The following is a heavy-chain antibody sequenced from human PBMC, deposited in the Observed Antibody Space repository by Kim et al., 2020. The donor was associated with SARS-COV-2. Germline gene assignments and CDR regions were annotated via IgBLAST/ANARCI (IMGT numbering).Heavy chain of an antibody. CDR2: INHSGST. J-gene: IGHJ5*02. CDR3: AREVIGEPYGSGTYYGRLFVP. D-gene: IGHD3-10*01. CDR1: GGSFSDYY. Sequence: SETLSLTCAVYGGSFSDYYWTWIRQPPGKGLEWIGEINHSGSTNYKPSLKSRVTMSVDTSKNQFSLTLTSVTAADTAVYYCAREVIGEPYGSGTYYGRLFVPWSRGTLVSVSS. V-gene: IGHV4-34*01.